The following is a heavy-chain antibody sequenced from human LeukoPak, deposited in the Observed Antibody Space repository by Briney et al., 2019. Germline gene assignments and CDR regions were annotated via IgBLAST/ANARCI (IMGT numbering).Heavy chain of an antibody. V-gene: IGHV4-59*01. D-gene: IGHD6-13*01. Sequence: PSETLSLTCTVSGGSISSYYWSWIRQPPGKGLGWIGYIYYSGSTNYNPSLKSRVTISVDTSKNQFSLKLSSVTAADTAVYYCARDNRVSRGGFDSWGQGTLVTVSS. CDR2: IYYSGST. J-gene: IGHJ5*01. CDR3: ARDNRVSRGGFDS. CDR1: GGSISSYY.